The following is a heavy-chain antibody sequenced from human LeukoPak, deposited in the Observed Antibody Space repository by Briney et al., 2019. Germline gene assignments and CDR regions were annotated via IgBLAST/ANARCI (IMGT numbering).Heavy chain of an antibody. CDR3: ATLTYYDSSGYYSPFYYFDY. CDR2: FEPADGEF. J-gene: IGHJ4*02. V-gene: IGHV1-69-2*01. CDR1: GYSFNDHY. D-gene: IGHD3-22*01. Sequence: GAGVKISCKTSGYSFNDHYIHWVQQAPAKGLQWVGRFEPADGEFLFVGAFKGRVLVTTDMSTDTVYMELNSLRSEHTAVYYCATLTYYDSSGYYSPFYYFDYWGQGTLVTVSS.